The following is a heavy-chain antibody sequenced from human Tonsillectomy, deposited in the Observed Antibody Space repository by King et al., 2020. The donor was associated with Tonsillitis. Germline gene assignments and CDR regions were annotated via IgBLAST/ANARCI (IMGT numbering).Heavy chain of an antibody. CDR1: GFTFSSYT. D-gene: IGHD3-10*01. J-gene: IGHJ3*02. V-gene: IGHV3-21*01. CDR3: ARDSYYYGSETYSQRHNAFDI. Sequence: VQLVESGGGLVKPGGSLRLSCAASGFTFSSYTMNWVRQAPGKGLEWVSSISSSSRYIYYTDSVKGRFTISRDNAKNSLYLQMNSLRAEDTAVYYCARDSYYYGSETYSQRHNAFDIWGQGTMVTVST. CDR2: ISSSSRYI.